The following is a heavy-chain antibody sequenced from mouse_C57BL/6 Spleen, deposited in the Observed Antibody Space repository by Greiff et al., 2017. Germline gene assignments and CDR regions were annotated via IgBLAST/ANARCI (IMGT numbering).Heavy chain of an antibody. CDR3: ARGLLRSYYFDY. D-gene: IGHD1-1*01. J-gene: IGHJ2*01. CDR1: GYTFTSYW. V-gene: IGHV1-55*01. CDR2: IYPGSGST. Sequence: VQLQQPGAELVKPGASVKMSCKASGYTFTSYWTTWVKQRPGQGLEWIGDIYPGSGSTNYNEKFKSKATLTVDTSSSTAYMQLSSLTSEDSAVYYCARGLLRSYYFDYWGQGTTLTVSS.